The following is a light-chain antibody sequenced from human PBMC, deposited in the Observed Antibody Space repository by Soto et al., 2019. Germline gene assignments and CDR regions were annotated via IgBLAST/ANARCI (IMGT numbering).Light chain of an antibody. CDR1: QGVSSY. CDR2: DAS. V-gene: IGKV3-11*01. J-gene: IGKJ4*01. Sequence: EIVLTQSPATLSLSPGERATLSCRASQGVSSYLAWYQQKPGQAPRLLIYDASNSASGIHARFSGSGSGTDFTLTITSLEPEAFAVYYCQQRSNCPLSFGGGTKVESK. CDR3: QQRSNCPLS.